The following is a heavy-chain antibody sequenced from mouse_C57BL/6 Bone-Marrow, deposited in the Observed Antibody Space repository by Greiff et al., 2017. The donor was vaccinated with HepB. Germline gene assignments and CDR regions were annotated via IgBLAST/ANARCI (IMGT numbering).Heavy chain of an antibody. D-gene: IGHD1-1*01. CDR3: AGPYYYGSSPYYFDY. Sequence: VQLQQSGPELVKPGASVKISCKASGYAFSSSWMNWVKQRPGKGLEWIGRIYPGDGDTNYNGKFKGKATLTADKSSSTAYMQLSSLTSEDSAVYCCAGPYYYGSSPYYFDYWGQGTTRTVSS. J-gene: IGHJ2*01. V-gene: IGHV1-82*01. CDR2: IYPGDGDT. CDR1: GYAFSSSW.